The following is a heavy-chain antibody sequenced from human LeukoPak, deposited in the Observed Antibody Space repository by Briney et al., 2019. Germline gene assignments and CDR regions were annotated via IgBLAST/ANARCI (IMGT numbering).Heavy chain of an antibody. V-gene: IGHV1-3*01. CDR3: ARKSGQQDYYYGMDV. Sequence: ASVKVSCKASGYTFTTYAMHWVRQAPGQRLEWMGWINAGNGDTKYSEKFQGRVTITADESTSTAYMELSSLRSEDTAVYYCARKSGQQDYYYGMDVWGQGTTVTVSS. CDR1: GYTFTTYA. D-gene: IGHD7-27*01. CDR2: INAGNGDT. J-gene: IGHJ6*02.